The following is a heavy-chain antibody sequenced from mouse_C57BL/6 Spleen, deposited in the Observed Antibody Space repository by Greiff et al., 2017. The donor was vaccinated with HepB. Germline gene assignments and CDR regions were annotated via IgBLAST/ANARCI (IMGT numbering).Heavy chain of an antibody. J-gene: IGHJ4*01. CDR2: IYPGDGDT. Sequence: VQLQQSGPELVKPGASVKISCKASGYAFSSSWMNWVKQRPGKGLEWIGRIYPGDGDTNYNGKFKGKATLAADKSSSTAYMQLSSLTSEDSAVYCCARPDDYDVAMDYWGQGTSVTVSS. CDR1: GYAFSSSW. CDR3: ARPDDYDVAMDY. V-gene: IGHV1-82*01. D-gene: IGHD2-4*01.